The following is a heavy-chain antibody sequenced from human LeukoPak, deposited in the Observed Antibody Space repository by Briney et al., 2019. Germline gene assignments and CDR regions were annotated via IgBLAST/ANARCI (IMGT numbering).Heavy chain of an antibody. V-gene: IGHV5-51*01. CDR3: ARHESYYYGSGSYQGEFDY. Sequence: GASLQISCKGSGYRFTSYWIGWVRPMPGKGLEWMGIIYPGDSDTRYSPSFQGQVTISADKSISTAYLQWSSLKASDTAMYYCARHESYYYGSGSYQGEFDYWGQGTLVTVSS. D-gene: IGHD3-10*01. CDR1: GYRFTSYW. J-gene: IGHJ4*02. CDR2: IYPGDSDT.